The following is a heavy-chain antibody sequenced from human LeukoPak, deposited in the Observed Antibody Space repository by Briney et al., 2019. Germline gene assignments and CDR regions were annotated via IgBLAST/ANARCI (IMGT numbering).Heavy chain of an antibody. D-gene: IGHD5-12*01. CDR1: GFTFSSYA. Sequence: GGSLRLSCAASGFTFSSYAMSWVRQAPGKGLEWVSAISGSGGSTYYADSVKGRFTISRDNSKNTVYLQMNSLRAEDTAVYYCAKDSGYGLLGYWGQGPLVTVSS. V-gene: IGHV3-23*01. CDR2: ISGSGGST. CDR3: AKDSGYGLLGY. J-gene: IGHJ4*02.